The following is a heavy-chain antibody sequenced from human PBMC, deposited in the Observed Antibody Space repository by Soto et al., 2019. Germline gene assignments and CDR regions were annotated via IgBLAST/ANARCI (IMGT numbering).Heavy chain of an antibody. Sequence: EVQLLESGGGLVQPGGSLRLSCAASGFTFSSYAMSWVRQAPGKGLEWVSAISGSGGRTYYEDSVKGRFTITRDNSRNTLYLQMNSLRAEDTAVYYCAKGRGYSYGNGFDYWGQGTLVTVSS. J-gene: IGHJ4*02. D-gene: IGHD5-18*01. CDR2: ISGSGGRT. CDR3: AKGRGYSYGNGFDY. V-gene: IGHV3-23*01. CDR1: GFTFSSYA.